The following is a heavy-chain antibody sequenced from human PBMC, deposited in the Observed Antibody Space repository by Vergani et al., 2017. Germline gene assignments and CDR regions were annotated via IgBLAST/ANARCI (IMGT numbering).Heavy chain of an antibody. J-gene: IGHJ6*02. CDR3: AKAKPRNIVYDYLYYDHGMDV. V-gene: IGHV3-23*01. CDR1: GFTFNHYA. CDR2: ISGSGGST. Sequence: EVQLLESGGDLVQPGGSLRLPCAASGFTFNHYAMNWVRQAPGRGLEWVSGISGSGGSTYYAGSVKGRFTISRDSSKNTLYLQMNSLSAGDTAVYYCAKAKPRNIVYDYLYYDHGMDVWGQGTTVTVSS. D-gene: IGHD5/OR15-5a*01.